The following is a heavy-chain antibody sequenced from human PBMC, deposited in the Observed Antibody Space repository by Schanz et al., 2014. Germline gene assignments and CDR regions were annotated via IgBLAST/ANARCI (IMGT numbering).Heavy chain of an antibody. D-gene: IGHD2-15*01. Sequence: EGPLAESGGGLVQPGGSLRLSCAVSGFTVSSNHMSWVRQAPGKGLEWVSVIYSGIGAYYADSVKGRFTISRDNSENTLYLQMNSLSADDTAVFYCAKGMGYCSGGTCYDYYYYGLDVWGQGTTVTVSS. V-gene: IGHV3-66*01. CDR3: AKGMGYCSGGTCYDYYYYGLDV. J-gene: IGHJ6*02. CDR2: IYSGIGA. CDR1: GFTVSSNH.